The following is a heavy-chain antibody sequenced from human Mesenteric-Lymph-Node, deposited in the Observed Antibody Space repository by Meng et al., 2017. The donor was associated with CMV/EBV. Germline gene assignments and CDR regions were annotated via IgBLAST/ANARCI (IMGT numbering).Heavy chain of an antibody. V-gene: IGHV3-21*01. J-gene: IGHJ4*02. CDR1: GFTFSSYS. D-gene: IGHD3-16*01. Sequence: GESLKISCAASGFTFSSYSMNWVRQAPGKGLEWVSSISSSSSYIYYADSVKGRFTISRDNARNSLYLQMNSLRAEDTAVYYCTRGEGADYWGQGTLVTVSS. CDR2: ISSSSSYI. CDR3: TRGEGADY.